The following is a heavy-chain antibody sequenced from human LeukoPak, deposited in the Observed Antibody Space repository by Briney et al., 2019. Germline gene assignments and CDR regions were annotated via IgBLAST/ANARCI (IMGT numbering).Heavy chain of an antibody. CDR3: ARTYGLTVLY. D-gene: IGHD3-10*01. CDR1: GGSISSSSYY. Sequence: PSATLSLTCTVSGGSISSSSYYWGWIRQPPGKGLEWIGSINYSGSTYYNPSLKSRVTISVDTSKNQFSLKLSSVTAADTAVYYCARTYGLTVLYWVQGTVVTVSS. J-gene: IGHJ4*02. V-gene: IGHV4-39*01. CDR2: INYSGST.